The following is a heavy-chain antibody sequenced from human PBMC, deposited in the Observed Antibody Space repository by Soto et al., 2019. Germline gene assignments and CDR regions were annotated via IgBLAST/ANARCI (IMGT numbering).Heavy chain of an antibody. CDR1: GFTFSSYG. Sequence: QVQLVESGGGVVQPGRSLRLSCAASGFTFSSYGMHWVRQAPGKGLEWVAVISYDGSNKYYADSVKGRFTISRDNSKNTLYLQMNSLRAEDTAVYYCAKVLDSDGYNHDAFDIWGQGTMVTVSS. D-gene: IGHD5-12*01. V-gene: IGHV3-30*18. CDR3: AKVLDSDGYNHDAFDI. J-gene: IGHJ3*02. CDR2: ISYDGSNK.